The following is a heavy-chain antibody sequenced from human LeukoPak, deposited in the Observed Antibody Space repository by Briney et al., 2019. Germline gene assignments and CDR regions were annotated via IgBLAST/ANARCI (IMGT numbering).Heavy chain of an antibody. CDR1: GVSISGGDYY. V-gene: IGHV4-30-4*01. Sequence: SQTLSLTCTVSGVSISGGDYYWSWIRQPPGKGLEWIGYIYYSGSTYYNPSLKSRVTISVDTSKNQFSLKLSSVTAADTAVYYCARFDGSGSYYNYWGQGTLVTVSS. CDR2: IYYSGST. J-gene: IGHJ4*02. D-gene: IGHD3-10*01. CDR3: ARFDGSGSYYNY.